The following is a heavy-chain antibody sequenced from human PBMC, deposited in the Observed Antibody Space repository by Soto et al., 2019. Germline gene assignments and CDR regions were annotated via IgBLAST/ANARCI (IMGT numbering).Heavy chain of an antibody. CDR2: INHSGST. V-gene: IGHV4-34*01. CDR3: ARGITMVKGYFDY. D-gene: IGHD3-10*01. J-gene: IGHJ4*02. Sequence: SETLSLTCAVYGGYFSGYYWSWIRQPPGKGLEWIGEINHSGSTNYNPSLKSRVTISVDTSKNQFSLKLSSVTAADTAVYYCARGITMVKGYFDYWGQGTLVTVSS. CDR1: GGYFSGYY.